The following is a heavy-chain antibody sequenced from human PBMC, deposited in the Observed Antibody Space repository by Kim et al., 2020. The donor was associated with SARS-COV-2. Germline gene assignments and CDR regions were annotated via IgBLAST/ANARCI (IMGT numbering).Heavy chain of an antibody. CDR3: ARNLAHMDV. J-gene: IGHJ6*02. CDR1: GYTFTGYY. CDR2: INPSNGGP. Sequence: ASVKVSFKASGYTFTGYYIQWVRQAPGQGLEWMGRINPSNGGPIYAQNFQGRVTMTRDTSISTAYMELSSLTSDDTAVYYCARNLAHMDVWGQGTTVTVSS. V-gene: IGHV1-2*06.